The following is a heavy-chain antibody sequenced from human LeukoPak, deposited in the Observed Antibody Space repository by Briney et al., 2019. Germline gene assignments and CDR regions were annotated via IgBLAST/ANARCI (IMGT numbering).Heavy chain of an antibody. J-gene: IGHJ4*02. CDR1: GFTFSDYW. V-gene: IGHV3-7*01. D-gene: IGHD2-21*02. CDR2: IREDGRKA. CDR3: ARDQVGGHYQF. Sequence: PGGSLRLSCAASGFTFSDYWMTWVRQAPGKGPEWVANIREDGRKAYYADSVMGRFTTSRDNVKNSLYLQMSYLRAEDTAVYYCARDQVGGHYQFWGQGALVAVSS.